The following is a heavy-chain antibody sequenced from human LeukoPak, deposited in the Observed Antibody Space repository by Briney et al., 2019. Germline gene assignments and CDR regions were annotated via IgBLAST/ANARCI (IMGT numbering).Heavy chain of an antibody. D-gene: IGHD3-22*01. CDR3: ATEDYYDSSAYYY. CDR1: GYTFTDYH. V-gene: IGHV1-69-2*01. Sequence: GASVKVSCKVSGYTFTDYHMHWVQQAPGKGLEWTGLVDPEDGETIYAENFQGRVTITADTSTDTAYMELSSLRSEDTALYYCATEDYYDSSAYYYWGQGTLVTVSS. CDR2: VDPEDGET. J-gene: IGHJ4*02.